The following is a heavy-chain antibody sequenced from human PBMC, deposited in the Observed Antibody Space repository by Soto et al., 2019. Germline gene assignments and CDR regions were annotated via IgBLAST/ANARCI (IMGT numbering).Heavy chain of an antibody. J-gene: IGHJ4*02. D-gene: IGHD2-21*02. CDR3: ARGRDGPTNTADY. CDR2: MNPNSGNT. V-gene: IGHV1-8*01. CDR1: GYTFTSYD. Sequence: ASVKVSCKASGYTFTSYDINEVRQATGQGLEWMGWMNPNSGNTGYAQKFQGRVTMTRNTSISTAYMDLSSLRSEDTAVYYCARGRDGPTNTADYWGEATVAPVYS.